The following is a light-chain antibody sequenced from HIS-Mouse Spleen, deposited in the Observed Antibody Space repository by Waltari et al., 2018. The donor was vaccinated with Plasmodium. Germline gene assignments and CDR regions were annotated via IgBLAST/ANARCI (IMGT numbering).Light chain of an antibody. Sequence: DIQMTQSPSTLSASVGDRVTITCPASQSISSWLAWYQQKPGKAPKLLIYKASSSESGVPSRFSGSGSGTEFTLTISSLQPDDFATYYCQQYNSYSYTFGQGTKLEIK. J-gene: IGKJ2*01. CDR2: KAS. CDR3: QQYNSYSYT. CDR1: QSISSW. V-gene: IGKV1-5*03.